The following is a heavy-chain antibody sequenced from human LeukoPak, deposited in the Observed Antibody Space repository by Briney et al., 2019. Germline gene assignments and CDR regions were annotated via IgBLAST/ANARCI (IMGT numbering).Heavy chain of an antibody. J-gene: IGHJ4*02. V-gene: IGHV1-24*01. CDR3: ATLFPGGYSGYVDY. CDR1: GYTLTELS. D-gene: IGHD5-12*01. CDR2: FDPEDGET. Sequence: ASVKVSCKVSGYTLTELSMHWVRQAPGRGLEWMGGFDPEDGETIYAQKFQGRVTMTEDTSTDTAYMELSSLRSEDTAVYYCATLFPGGYSGYVDYWGQGTLVTVSS.